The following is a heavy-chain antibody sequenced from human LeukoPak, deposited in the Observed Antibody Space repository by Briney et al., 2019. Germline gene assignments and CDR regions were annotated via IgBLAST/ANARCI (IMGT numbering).Heavy chain of an antibody. CDR2: IYYSGST. V-gene: IGHV4-59*08. J-gene: IGHJ4*02. Sequence: SETLSLTCTVSGGSISSYYWSWIQQPPGKGLEWIGYIYYSGSTNYNPSLKSRVTISVDTPKNQFSLKLSSVTAAGTAVYYCARHSRGYSGYDTGYYFDYWGQGTLVTVSS. CDR3: ARHSRGYSGYDTGYYFDY. D-gene: IGHD5-12*01. CDR1: GGSISSYY.